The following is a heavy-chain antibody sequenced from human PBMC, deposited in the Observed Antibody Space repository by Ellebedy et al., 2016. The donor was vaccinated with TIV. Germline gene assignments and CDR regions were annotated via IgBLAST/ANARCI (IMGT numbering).Heavy chain of an antibody. CDR2: TYYRSKWDT. CDR1: GDSVSRNNAA. CDR3: ARSHYAFCGSDCDLDHAFDV. J-gene: IGHJ3*01. Sequence: SQTLSLTCAISGDSVSRNNAAWNWIRQSHSRGLEWLGRTYYRSKWDTDYSVSVKSRITINPAPSKNQFSLQLNSVTPEDTAVYYCARSHYAFCGSDCDLDHAFDVWGQGTMVIVSS. D-gene: IGHD2-21*02. V-gene: IGHV6-1*01.